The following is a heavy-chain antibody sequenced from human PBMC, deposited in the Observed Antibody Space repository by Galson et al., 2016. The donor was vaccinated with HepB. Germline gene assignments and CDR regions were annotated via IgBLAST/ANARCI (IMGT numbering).Heavy chain of an antibody. CDR1: GDSVSSNSAT. V-gene: IGHV6-1*01. D-gene: IGHD3-10*01. Sequence: CAISGDSVSSNSATWNWIRQSPSRGLEWLGRTYYRSKWYNDYAASVKSRITINPDTSKKQFSLQLNSVTPEDTAVYYCARGQFGNYYHAMDVWGQGTTVTVSS. CDR3: ARGQFGNYYHAMDV. CDR2: TYYRSKWYN. J-gene: IGHJ6*02.